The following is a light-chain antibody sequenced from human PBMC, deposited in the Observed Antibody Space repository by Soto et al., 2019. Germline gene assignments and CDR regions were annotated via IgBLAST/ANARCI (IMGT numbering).Light chain of an antibody. CDR2: DVS. J-gene: IGLJ2*01. CDR3: ASYTTTCTLV. V-gene: IGLV2-14*01. Sequence: QSALTQPASVSGSPGQSITISCTGTSSDVGAYNYVSWYQQHPGKVPKLMIFDVSNRPSGVSNRFSGSKSGNTASLTISGLHSEDEADYYCASYTTTCTLVFGGGTKLTVL. CDR1: SSDVGAYNY.